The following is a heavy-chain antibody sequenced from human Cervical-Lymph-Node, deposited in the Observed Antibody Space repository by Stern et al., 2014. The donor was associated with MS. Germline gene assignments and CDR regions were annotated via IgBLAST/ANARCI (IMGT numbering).Heavy chain of an antibody. CDR1: GGSISSDHYY. V-gene: IGHV4-31*03. D-gene: IGHD4-17*01. CDR3: ARSKYGDYHTLDS. Sequence: LVQSSQTLSLTCTVSGGSISSDHYYWSWIRRHPGKGLEWIGYIYYSGSTYYNPSLKSRLTISLDTSKNQFSLNLNSVTAADTAVYYCARSKYGDYHTLDSWGQGTLVTVSS. CDR2: IYYSGST. J-gene: IGHJ4*02.